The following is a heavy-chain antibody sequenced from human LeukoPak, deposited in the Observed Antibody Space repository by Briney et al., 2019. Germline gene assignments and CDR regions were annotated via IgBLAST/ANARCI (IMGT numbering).Heavy chain of an antibody. CDR2: IYYSGST. Sequence: SETLSLTCTVSGGPISSYYWSWIRQPPGKGLEWIGYIYYSGSTNYNPSLKSRVTISVDTSKNQFSLKLSSVTAADTAVYYCATSDGPIDYWGQGTLVTVSS. CDR3: ATSDGPIDY. CDR1: GGPISSYY. V-gene: IGHV4-59*08. D-gene: IGHD5-24*01. J-gene: IGHJ4*02.